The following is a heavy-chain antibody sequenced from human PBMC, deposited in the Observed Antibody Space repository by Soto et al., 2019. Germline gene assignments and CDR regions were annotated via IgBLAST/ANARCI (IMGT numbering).Heavy chain of an antibody. D-gene: IGHD1-26*01. CDR1: GDSVSSNSAA. Sequence: AISGDSVSSNSAAWNWIRQSPSRGLEWLGRTYYRSKWYNDYAVSVKSRITINPDTSKNQFSLQLNSVTPEDTAVYYCARDRWELLQDYYYGMDVWGQGTTVTVSS. CDR2: TYYRSKWYN. J-gene: IGHJ6*02. CDR3: ARDRWELLQDYYYGMDV. V-gene: IGHV6-1*01.